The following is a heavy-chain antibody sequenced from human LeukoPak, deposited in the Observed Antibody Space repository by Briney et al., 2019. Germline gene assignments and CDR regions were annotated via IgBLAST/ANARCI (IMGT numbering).Heavy chain of an antibody. J-gene: IGHJ5*02. V-gene: IGHV1-18*01. D-gene: IGHD1-1*01. CDR2: ISAYNGNT. CDR3: ASVQLERLYNWFDP. Sequence: ASVKVSCKASGYTFTSYGISWVRQAPGQGLEWMGWISAYNGNTNYAQKLQGRVTMTTDTSTSTAYMELRSLRSDDTAVYYCASVQLERLYNWFDPWGQGTLVTVSP. CDR1: GYTFTSYG.